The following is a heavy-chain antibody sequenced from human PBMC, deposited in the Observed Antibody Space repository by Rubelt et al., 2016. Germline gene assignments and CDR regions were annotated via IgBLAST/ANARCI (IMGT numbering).Heavy chain of an antibody. CDR3: ARYYYDSSGYVYFDY. V-gene: IGHV1-3*01. D-gene: IGHD3-22*01. Sequence: QVRLVQSGAEVKKPGASVKVSCKASGYTFTSSAMHCVRQAPGHRLEWMGWITAGNGNTKKSQKFQCRVSITRDTSASTAYMELSSLRSEDTAVYYCARYYYDSSGYVYFDYWGQGTLVTVSS. CDR2: ITAGNGNT. J-gene: IGHJ4*02. CDR1: GYTFTSSA.